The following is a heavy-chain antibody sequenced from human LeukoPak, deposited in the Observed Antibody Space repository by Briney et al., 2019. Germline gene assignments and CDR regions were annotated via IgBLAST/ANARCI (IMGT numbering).Heavy chain of an antibody. CDR3: ARDLSIASVSSNNY. V-gene: IGHV1-2*02. CDR1: GYTFTGYY. CDR2: INPNSGGT. D-gene: IGHD6-13*01. J-gene: IGHJ4*02. Sequence: ASVKVSCKASGYTFTGYYMHWVRQAPGQGLEWMGWINPNSGGTNYAQKFQGRVTMTRDTSIRTAYMELSRLRSDDTAVYYCARDLSIASVSSNNYWGQGTLVTVFS.